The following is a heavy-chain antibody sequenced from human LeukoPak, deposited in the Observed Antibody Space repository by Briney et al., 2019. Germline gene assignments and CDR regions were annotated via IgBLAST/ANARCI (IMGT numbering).Heavy chain of an antibody. Sequence: ASVKVSCKASGYAFTSYGISWVRQAPGQGLEGMGWISAYNGNTNYAQKLQGRVTMTTDTSTSTAYMELRSLRSDDTAVYYCARVGYYDSSGYYYFDYWGQGTLVTVSS. D-gene: IGHD3-22*01. V-gene: IGHV1-18*01. J-gene: IGHJ4*02. CDR2: ISAYNGNT. CDR1: GYAFTSYG. CDR3: ARVGYYDSSGYYYFDY.